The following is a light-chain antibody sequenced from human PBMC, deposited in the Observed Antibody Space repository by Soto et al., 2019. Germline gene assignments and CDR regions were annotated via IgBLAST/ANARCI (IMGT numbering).Light chain of an antibody. CDR2: EVN. J-gene: IGLJ2*01. CDR3: TSYAGFLNPVI. V-gene: IGLV2-8*01. CDR1: SSDVGNYNY. Sequence: QSALTQPPSASGSPGQSVTISCTGTSSDVGNYNYVSWYQQHPDKAPKLLIYEVNKRPSGVPDRFSGSKSGNTASLTVSGLQAEDEADYYCTSYAGFLNPVIFGEGTKLTVL.